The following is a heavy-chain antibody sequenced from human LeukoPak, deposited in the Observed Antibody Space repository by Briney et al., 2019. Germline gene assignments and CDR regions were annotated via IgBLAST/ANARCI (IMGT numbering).Heavy chain of an antibody. CDR2: ISSSNSYI. Sequence: GGSLRVSCAASGFTFSSYSMNWVRQAPGKGLEWVSSISSSNSYIYNADSVKGRFTISRDNAKNSLYLQMNSLRAEDTAVYYCARDQGLLVVAGRFGYWGQGTLVTVSS. CDR3: ARDQGLLVVAGRFGY. J-gene: IGHJ4*02. CDR1: GFTFSSYS. D-gene: IGHD6-19*01. V-gene: IGHV3-21*01.